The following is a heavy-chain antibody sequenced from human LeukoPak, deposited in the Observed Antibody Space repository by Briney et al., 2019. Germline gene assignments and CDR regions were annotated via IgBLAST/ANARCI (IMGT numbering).Heavy chain of an antibody. CDR1: GFTFSSYA. Sequence: GGSLRLSCAASGFTFSSYAMHWVRQAPGKGLEWVAVISYDGSNKYYADSVKGRFTISRDNAKNSLFLQMNSLRPEDTALYYCVKDGEYQGYSSGWSTYSFDSWGQGTLVTVSS. CDR3: VKDGEYQGYSSGWSTYSFDS. V-gene: IGHV3-30-3*01. J-gene: IGHJ4*02. CDR2: ISYDGSNK. D-gene: IGHD6-19*01.